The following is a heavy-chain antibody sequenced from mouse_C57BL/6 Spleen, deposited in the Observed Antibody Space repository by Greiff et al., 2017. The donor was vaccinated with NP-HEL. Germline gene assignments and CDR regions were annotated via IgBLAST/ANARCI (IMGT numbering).Heavy chain of an antibody. CDR3: ARTGNYAMDY. CDR2: IHPNSGST. J-gene: IGHJ4*01. Sequence: QVQLQQSGAELVKPGASVKLSCKASGYTFTSYWMHWVKQRPGQGLEWIGMIHPNSGSTNYNEKFKSKATLTVDNSSSTAYMQLSSLTSEDSAVYYCARTGNYAMDYWGQGTSVTVSS. V-gene: IGHV1-64*01. CDR1: GYTFTSYW. D-gene: IGHD4-1*01.